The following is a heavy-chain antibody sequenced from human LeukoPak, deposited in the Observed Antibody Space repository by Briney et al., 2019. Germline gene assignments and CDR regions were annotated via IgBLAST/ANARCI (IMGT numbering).Heavy chain of an antibody. CDR3: AKDRAVMVVIATLDY. V-gene: IGHV3-30*18. CDR1: GFTFSSYG. D-gene: IGHD2-21*01. J-gene: IGHJ4*02. CDR2: ISYDGSNK. Sequence: PGRSLRLSCAASGFTFSSYGMHWVRQAPGKGLEWVAVISYDGSNKYYADSVKGRFTISRDNSKNTLYLQVNSLRAEDTAVYYCAKDRAVMVVIATLDYWGQRTLVTVSS.